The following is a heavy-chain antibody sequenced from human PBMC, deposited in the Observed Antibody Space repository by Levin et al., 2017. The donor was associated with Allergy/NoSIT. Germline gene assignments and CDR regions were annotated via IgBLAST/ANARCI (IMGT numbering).Heavy chain of an antibody. Sequence: SETLSLTCAVYGGSFSGYYWSWIRQPPGKGLEWIGEINHSGSTNYNPSLKSRVTISVDTSKNQFSLKLSSVTAADTAVYYCARGFIVATIMGTYYYYYYMDVWGKGTTVTVSS. CDR1: GGSFSGYY. J-gene: IGHJ6*03. D-gene: IGHD5-12*01. CDR2: INHSGST. CDR3: ARGFIVATIMGTYYYYYYMDV. V-gene: IGHV4-34*01.